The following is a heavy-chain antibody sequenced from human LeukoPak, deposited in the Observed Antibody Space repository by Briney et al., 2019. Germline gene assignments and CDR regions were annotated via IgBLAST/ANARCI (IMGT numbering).Heavy chain of an antibody. J-gene: IGHJ5*02. V-gene: IGHV3-30-3*01. CDR1: GFTFSSYA. CDR3: ARDRNSASSNNWFDP. Sequence: GGSLRLSCAASGFTFSSYALHWVRQAPGKGLEWVAVIPYDGGKEYYADSVKGRFIISRDNSKNTLYLQMNSLRGEDTAVYYCARDRNSASSNNWFDPWGQGTLVTVSS. D-gene: IGHD6-6*01. CDR2: IPYDGGKE.